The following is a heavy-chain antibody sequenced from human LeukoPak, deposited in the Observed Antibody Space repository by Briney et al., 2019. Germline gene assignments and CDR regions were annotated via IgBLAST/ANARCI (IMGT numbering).Heavy chain of an antibody. D-gene: IGHD3-10*01. CDR3: ARFLFGWFGEFINGMDV. CDR1: GFTFSSYS. CDR2: ISSSSSTI. Sequence: GGSLRLPCAASGFTFSSYSMNWVRQAPGKGLEWVSYISSSSSTIYYADSMKGRFTISRDNAKNSLYLQMNSLRAEDTAVYYCARFLFGWFGEFINGMDVWGQGTTVTVSS. J-gene: IGHJ6*02. V-gene: IGHV3-48*04.